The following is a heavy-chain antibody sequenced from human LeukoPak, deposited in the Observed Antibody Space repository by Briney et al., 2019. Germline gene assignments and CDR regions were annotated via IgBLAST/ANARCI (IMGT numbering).Heavy chain of an antibody. CDR1: GFTFSSYA. V-gene: IGHV3-7*01. Sequence: GGSLRLSCAASGFTFSSYAMNWVRQAPGKGLEWVANIKQDGSEKYYVDSVKGRFTVSRDNGKNSLYLQMNSLRAEDTAVYYCARGSNWKDAFDIWGQGTMVTVSS. CDR2: IKQDGSEK. J-gene: IGHJ3*02. CDR3: ARGSNWKDAFDI. D-gene: IGHD1-20*01.